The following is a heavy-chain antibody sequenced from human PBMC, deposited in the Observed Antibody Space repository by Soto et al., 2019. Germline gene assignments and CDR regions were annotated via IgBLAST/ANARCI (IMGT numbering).Heavy chain of an antibody. V-gene: IGHV4-39*01. CDR2: THYSGSA. Sequence: PSETLSLTCTVSGGSISSGSYHWGWIRQAPGKGLEWIGNTHYSGSAYYNPSLKSRVTISVDTSNSQVSLRLSSVTAADTAIYYCAKTPNWIDPWGKGTLVTVSS. CDR1: GGSISSGSYH. J-gene: IGHJ5*02. CDR3: AKTPNWIDP.